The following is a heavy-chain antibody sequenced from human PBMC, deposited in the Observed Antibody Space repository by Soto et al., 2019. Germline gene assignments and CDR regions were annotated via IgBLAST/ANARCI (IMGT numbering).Heavy chain of an antibody. V-gene: IGHV3-21*01. Sequence: PGGSLRLSCAASGFTFSSYSMNWVRQAPGKRLEWVSSISSSSSYIYYADSVKGRFTISRDNAKNSLYLQMSSLRAEDTAVYYCAREPYYGDYDLPSFDYWGQGTLVTVSS. CDR1: GFTFSSYS. CDR3: AREPYYGDYDLPSFDY. D-gene: IGHD4-17*01. J-gene: IGHJ4*02. CDR2: ISSSSSYI.